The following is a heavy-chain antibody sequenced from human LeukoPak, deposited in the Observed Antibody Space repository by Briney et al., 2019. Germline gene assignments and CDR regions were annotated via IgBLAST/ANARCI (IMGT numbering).Heavy chain of an antibody. D-gene: IGHD1-26*01. J-gene: IGHJ5*02. Sequence: PSETLSLTCIVSGYSISSGYYWGWIRQPPGKGLEWTGSIYHSGSTYYNPSLKGRVTISVDTSKNQFSLKLSSVTAADTAVYYCARVPHSGSYFLRWFDPWGQGTLVTVSS. CDR2: IYHSGST. CDR1: GYSISSGYY. CDR3: ARVPHSGSYFLRWFDP. V-gene: IGHV4-38-2*02.